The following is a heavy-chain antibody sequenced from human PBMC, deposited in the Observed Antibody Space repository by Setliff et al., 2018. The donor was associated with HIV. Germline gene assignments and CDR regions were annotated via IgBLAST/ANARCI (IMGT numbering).Heavy chain of an antibody. CDR1: GGSFRDYY. V-gene: IGHV4-34*01. CDR3: ARSPLYSGYERYYFDY. CDR2: IYHSGST. D-gene: IGHD5-12*01. J-gene: IGHJ4*02. Sequence: SETLSLTCAVYGGSFRDYYWSWIRQPPGKGLEWIGEIYHSGSTNYNPSLKSRVTISLDRSKTQFCLKLSSVTAADTAVYYCARSPLYSGYERYYFDYWGQGTLVTVSS.